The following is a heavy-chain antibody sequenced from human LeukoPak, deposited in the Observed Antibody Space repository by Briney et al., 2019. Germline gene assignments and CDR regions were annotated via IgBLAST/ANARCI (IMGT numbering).Heavy chain of an antibody. CDR2: IYYSGST. J-gene: IGHJ4*02. V-gene: IGHV4-59*08. Sequence: GSLRLSCAASGFTFSSYAMSWVRQPPGKGLEWIGYIYYSGSTNYNPSLKSRVTISVDTSKNQFSLKLSSVTAADTAVYYCATRSAGYFDEDYWGQGTLVTVSS. CDR3: ATRSAGYFDEDY. D-gene: IGHD3-9*01. CDR1: GFTFSSYA.